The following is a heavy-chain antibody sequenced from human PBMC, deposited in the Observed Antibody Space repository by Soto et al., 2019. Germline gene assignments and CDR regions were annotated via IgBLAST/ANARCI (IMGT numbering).Heavy chain of an antibody. V-gene: IGHV4-31*03. J-gene: IGHJ4*02. D-gene: IGHD2-21*02. CDR1: GGSISSGGYY. CDR2: IYYSGST. CDR3: AREQSYCGGDCRYFDY. Sequence: SETLSLTCTVSGGSISSGGYYWSWIRQHPGKGLEWIGYIYYSGSTYCNPSLKSRVTISVDTSKNQFSLKLSSVTAADTAVYYCAREQSYCGGDCRYFDYWGQGTLVTVSS.